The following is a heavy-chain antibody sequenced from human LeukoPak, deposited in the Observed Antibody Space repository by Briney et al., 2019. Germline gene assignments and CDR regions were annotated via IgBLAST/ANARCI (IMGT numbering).Heavy chain of an antibody. J-gene: IGHJ3*02. V-gene: IGHV3-66*01. CDR2: IYSGGST. D-gene: IGHD2-15*01. CDR3: ARDSPHSDAFDI. CDR1: EFSVGSNY. Sequence: GGSLRLSCAASEFSVGSNYMTWVRQAPGKGLEWVSLIYSGGSTYYADSVKGRFTISRDNAKNSLYLQMNSLRAEDTAVYYCARDSPHSDAFDIWGQGTMVTVSS.